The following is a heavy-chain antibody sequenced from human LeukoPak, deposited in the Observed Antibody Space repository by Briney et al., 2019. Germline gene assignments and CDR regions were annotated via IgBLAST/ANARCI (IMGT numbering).Heavy chain of an antibody. CDR1: GGSISSYY. D-gene: IGHD3-16*01. CDR2: IYYSGST. Sequence: PSETLSLTCTVSGGSISSYYWSWIRQPPGKGLEWIGYIYYSGSTNYNPSLKSRVTISVDTSKNQFSLKLSSVTAADTAVYYCARGGGSDALDIWGQGTMVTVSS. CDR3: ARGGGSDALDI. V-gene: IGHV4-59*01. J-gene: IGHJ3*02.